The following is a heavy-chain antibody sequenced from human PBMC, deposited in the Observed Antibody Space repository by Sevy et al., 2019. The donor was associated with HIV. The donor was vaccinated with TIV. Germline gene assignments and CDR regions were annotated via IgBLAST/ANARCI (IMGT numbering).Heavy chain of an antibody. Sequence: SQTLSLTCTVSGGSISSFYWSWIRQPPGKGLEWIGYIYYSGNTNYSPSLKSRVTISLDTSNNQFSLNLGSVTAADTAVYYCARGQYSYGYWREFDYWGQGTLVTVSS. CDR3: ARGQYSYGYWREFDY. D-gene: IGHD5-18*01. CDR1: GGSISSFY. J-gene: IGHJ4*02. CDR2: IYYSGNT. V-gene: IGHV4-59*01.